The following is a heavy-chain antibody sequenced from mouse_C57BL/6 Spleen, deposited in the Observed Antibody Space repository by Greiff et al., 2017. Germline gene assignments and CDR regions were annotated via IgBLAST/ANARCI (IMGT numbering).Heavy chain of an antibody. J-gene: IGHJ1*03. V-gene: IGHV3-1*01. Sequence: EVMLVESGPGMVKPSQSLSLTCTVTGYSITSGYDWHWIRHFPGNKLEWMGYISYSGSTNYNPSLKSRISITHDTSKNHFFLKLNSVTTEDTATYYCARENYSNQGYFDVWGTGTTVTVSS. D-gene: IGHD2-5*01. CDR2: ISYSGST. CDR3: ARENYSNQGYFDV. CDR1: GYSITSGYD.